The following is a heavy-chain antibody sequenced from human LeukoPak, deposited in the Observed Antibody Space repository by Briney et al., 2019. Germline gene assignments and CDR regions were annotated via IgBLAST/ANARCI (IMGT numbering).Heavy chain of an antibody. Sequence: SETLSLTCTVSGGSISSSSYYWSWIRQPAGKGLEWIGHIYTSGSTNYNPSLKSRVSISVDRSKNQFSLKLSSVTAADTAVYYCARNRAYCSSTSCYIGGVGYWGQGTLVTVSS. CDR3: ARNRAYCSSTSCYIGGVGY. CDR1: GGSISSSSYY. D-gene: IGHD2-2*02. J-gene: IGHJ4*02. CDR2: IYTSGST. V-gene: IGHV4-61*09.